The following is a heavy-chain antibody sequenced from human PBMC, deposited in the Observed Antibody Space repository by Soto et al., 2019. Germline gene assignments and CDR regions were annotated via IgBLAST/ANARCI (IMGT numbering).Heavy chain of an antibody. Sequence: GASVKVSSTASGSSFTDSHINWVRQAPGQGLEWLGRINPKGRGGSTALKFQGWVTMTTDTPISTASMELTRLTSDDTAIYYCARGDSTDCSNGVCSFFYNHDMDVWGQGTTVTVSS. CDR1: GSSFTDSH. J-gene: IGHJ6*02. CDR3: ARGDSTDCSNGVCSFFYNHDMDV. V-gene: IGHV1-2*04. D-gene: IGHD2-8*01. CDR2: INPKGRGG.